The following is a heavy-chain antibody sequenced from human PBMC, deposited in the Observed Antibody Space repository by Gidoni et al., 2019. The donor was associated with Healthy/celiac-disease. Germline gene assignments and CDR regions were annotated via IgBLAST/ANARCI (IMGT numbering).Heavy chain of an antibody. Sequence: QVQLVQSGAEVKQPGASVKVSCKASGYTFTRYYLHWVRQAPGQGLEWMGIINPSGGSTSYAQKFQGRVTMTRDTSTSTVYMELSSLRSEDTAVYYCARDPSLLYDYVWGQIELDYWGQGTLVTVSS. CDR1: GYTFTRYY. V-gene: IGHV1-46*01. J-gene: IGHJ4*02. D-gene: IGHD3-16*01. CDR2: INPSGGST. CDR3: ARDPSLLYDYVWGQIELDY.